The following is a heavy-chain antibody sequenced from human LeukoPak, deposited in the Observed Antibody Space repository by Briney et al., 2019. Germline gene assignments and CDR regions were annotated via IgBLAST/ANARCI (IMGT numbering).Heavy chain of an antibody. CDR1: GFTFSSYG. Sequence: GGSLRLSCAASGFTFSSYGMHWVRQAPGKGLEWVAFIRYDGNNKYYTDSVKGRFTISRDNSKNTLYVQMNSLRAEDTAVYYCARVTSGITGGTYYYYYMDVWGKGTTVTVSS. V-gene: IGHV3-30*12. CDR2: IRYDGNNK. CDR3: ARVTSGITGGTYYYYYMDV. J-gene: IGHJ6*03. D-gene: IGHD6-13*01.